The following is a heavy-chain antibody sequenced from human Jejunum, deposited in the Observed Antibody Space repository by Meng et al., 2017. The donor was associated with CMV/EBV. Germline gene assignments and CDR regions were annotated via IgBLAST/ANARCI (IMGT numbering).Heavy chain of an antibody. D-gene: IGHD6-6*01. CDR3: AKDKYGRSTLADY. V-gene: IGHV3-23*03. J-gene: IGHJ4*02. CDR2: IYSGDSST. Sequence: ASGFTFSDYPMKWVRQAPGKGLEFVSVIYSGDSSTYYADSVRGRFTISRDDSKNTLYLQMNSLRAEDTAVYYCAKDKYGRSTLADYWGQGTLVTVSS. CDR1: GFTFSDYP.